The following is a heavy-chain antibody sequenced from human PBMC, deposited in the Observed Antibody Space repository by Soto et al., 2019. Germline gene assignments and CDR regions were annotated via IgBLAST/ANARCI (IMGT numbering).Heavy chain of an antibody. D-gene: IGHD3-9*01. CDR3: ARSDILTGYYVYYYGMDV. CDR2: IIPIFGTA. J-gene: IGHJ6*02. CDR1: GGTFSSYA. Sequence: RASVKVSCKASGGTFSSYAISWVRQAPGQGLEWMGGIIPIFGTANYAQKFQGRVTITADESTSTAYMELSSLRSEDTAVYYCARSDILTGYYVYYYGMDVWGQGTTVTVSS. V-gene: IGHV1-69*13.